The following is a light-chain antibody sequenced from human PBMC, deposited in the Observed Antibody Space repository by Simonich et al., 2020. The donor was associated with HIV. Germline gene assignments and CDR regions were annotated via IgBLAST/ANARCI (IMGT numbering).Light chain of an antibody. J-gene: IGKJ4*01. CDR2: KAS. Sequence: DIQMTQSPSSLSASVGDRVTITCRASQSFSSYLNWYQQKPGKAPKLLIYKASSLESGVPSSFSGSGSGTEFTLTISSLQPDDFATYYCQQYNSYPLTFGGGTKVEIK. CDR3: QQYNSYPLT. V-gene: IGKV1-5*03. CDR1: QSFSSY.